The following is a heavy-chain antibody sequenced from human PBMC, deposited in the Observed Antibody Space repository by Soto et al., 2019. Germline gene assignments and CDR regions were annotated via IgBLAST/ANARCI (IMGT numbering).Heavy chain of an antibody. D-gene: IGHD5-12*01. J-gene: IGHJ4*02. Sequence: PSETLSLTCTVSGGSISSSSYYWGWIRQPPGKGLEWIGSIYYSGSTYYNPSLKSRVTISVDTSKNQFSLKLSSVTAADTAVYYCASWDIRPEHFDYWGQGTLVTVSS. CDR1: GGSISSSSYY. CDR2: IYYSGST. V-gene: IGHV4-39*01. CDR3: ASWDIRPEHFDY.